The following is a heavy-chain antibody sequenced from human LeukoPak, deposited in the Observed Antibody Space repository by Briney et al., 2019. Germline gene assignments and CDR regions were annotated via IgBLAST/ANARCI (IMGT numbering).Heavy chain of an antibody. V-gene: IGHV3-23*01. Sequence: GGSLRLSCAASGFTFSSYAMSWVRQAPGKGLGWVSAISGSGGTTYYADSVKGRFTISRDNSKNTLYLQMNSLRAEDTAVYYCAKVGPRYCSGGSCSPPSWFDPWGQGTLVTVSS. CDR1: GFTFSSYA. CDR2: ISGSGGTT. J-gene: IGHJ5*02. D-gene: IGHD2-15*01. CDR3: AKVGPRYCSGGSCSPPSWFDP.